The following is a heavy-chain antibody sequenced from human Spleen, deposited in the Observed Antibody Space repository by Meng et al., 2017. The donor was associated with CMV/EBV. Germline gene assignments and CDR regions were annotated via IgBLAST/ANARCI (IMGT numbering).Heavy chain of an antibody. V-gene: IGHV1-2*02. J-gene: IGHJ6*02. CDR1: GYTFTGYY. D-gene: IGHD3-10*01. Sequence: ASVKVSCKASGYTFTGYYMHWVRQAPGQGLEWMGWINPNSGGTNYAQKLQGRVTMTTDTSTSTAYMELRSLRSDDTAVYYCARDSYSYYYGSGSYTYYYYGMDVWGQGTTVTVSS. CDR3: ARDSYSYYYGSGSYTYYYYGMDV. CDR2: INPNSGGT.